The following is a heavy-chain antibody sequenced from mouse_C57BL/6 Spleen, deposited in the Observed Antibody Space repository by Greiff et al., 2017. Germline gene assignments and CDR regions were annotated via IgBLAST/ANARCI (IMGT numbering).Heavy chain of an antibody. CDR2: IGPANGNT. CDR1: GFNIKNTY. Sequence: VQLQQSVAELVRPGASVKLSCTASGFNIKNTYMHWVKQRPEQGLEWIGRIGPANGNTKYAPKFQGHATITADTSTNTAYLQLSRQTSGDTAIYYCAGGGYDDGDYAMDYWGQGTSVTVSS. D-gene: IGHD2-2*01. CDR3: AGGGYDDGDYAMDY. J-gene: IGHJ4*01. V-gene: IGHV14-3*01.